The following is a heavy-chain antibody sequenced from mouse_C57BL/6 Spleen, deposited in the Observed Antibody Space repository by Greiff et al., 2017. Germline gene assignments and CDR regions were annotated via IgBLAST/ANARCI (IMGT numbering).Heavy chain of an antibody. CDR1: GFTFSDYG. D-gene: IGHD2-3*01. CDR3: ARTYDGPSMDY. J-gene: IGHJ4*01. V-gene: IGHV5-17*01. Sequence: EVKLVESGGGLVKPGGSLKLSCAASGFTFSDYGMHWVRQAPEKGLEWVAYISSGSSTIYYADTVKGRFTISRDNAKNTLFLQMTSLRSEDTAMYYWARTYDGPSMDYWGQGTSVTVSS. CDR2: ISSGSSTI.